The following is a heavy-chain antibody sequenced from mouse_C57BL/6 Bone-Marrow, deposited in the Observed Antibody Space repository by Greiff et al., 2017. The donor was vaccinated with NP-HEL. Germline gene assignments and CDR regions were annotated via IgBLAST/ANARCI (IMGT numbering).Heavy chain of an antibody. J-gene: IGHJ2*01. CDR2: IYPGDGDT. Sequence: VQLQESGPELVKPGASVKISCKASGYAFSSSWMNWVKQRPGKGLEWIGRIYPGDGDTNYNGKFKGKATLTADKSSSTAYMQLSSLTSEDSAVYFCARRGYYGTLYYFDYWGQGTTLTVSS. V-gene: IGHV1-82*01. CDR3: ARRGYYGTLYYFDY. D-gene: IGHD1-1*01. CDR1: GYAFSSSW.